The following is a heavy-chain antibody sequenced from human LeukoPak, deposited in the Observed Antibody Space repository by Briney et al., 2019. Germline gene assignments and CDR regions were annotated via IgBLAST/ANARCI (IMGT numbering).Heavy chain of an antibody. Sequence: SETLSLTCTVSGGSISSHYWSWIRQPPGKGLEWIGYIYYSGSTNYNPSLKSRVTISVDTSKNQFSLKLSSVTAADTAVYYCARENYYDSSGIDYWGQGTLVTVSS. CDR1: GGSISSHY. CDR3: ARENYYDSSGIDY. D-gene: IGHD3-22*01. CDR2: IYYSGST. V-gene: IGHV4-59*11. J-gene: IGHJ4*02.